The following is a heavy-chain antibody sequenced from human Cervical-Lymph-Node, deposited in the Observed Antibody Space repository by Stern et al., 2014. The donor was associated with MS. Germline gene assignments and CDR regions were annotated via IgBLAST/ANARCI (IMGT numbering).Heavy chain of an antibody. CDR1: GFSFSTYS. CDR3: ARVMLWSGFSHYYYGMDV. CDR2: ISSNI. J-gene: IGHJ6*02. V-gene: IGHV3-21*01. Sequence: EVQLVQSGGGLVKPGGSLRLSCAASGFSFSTYSMNWVRQAPGKGLEWVSSISSNIYYADSVKGRFTISRDNAKNSLHLQMNSLSAEDTAIYYCARVMLWSGFSHYYYGMDVWGQGTTVTVSS. D-gene: IGHD3-3*01.